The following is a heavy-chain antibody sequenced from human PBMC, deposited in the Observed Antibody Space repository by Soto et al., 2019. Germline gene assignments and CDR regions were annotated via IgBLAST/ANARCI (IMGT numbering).Heavy chain of an antibody. CDR1: GYTLTTYG. V-gene: IGHV1-18*01. Sequence: QVQLVQSGAEVKKPGASVKVSCKASGYTLTTYGISWVRQAPGQGLEWMGCISAYNGNTNYAQKLQGRVTMTTDTSTSTAYMELRSRRSDDTAVYYGARDYYDSSGYYYYYIMDVWGQGTTVTVSS. J-gene: IGHJ6*02. D-gene: IGHD3-22*01. CDR3: ARDYYDSSGYYYYYIMDV. CDR2: ISAYNGNT.